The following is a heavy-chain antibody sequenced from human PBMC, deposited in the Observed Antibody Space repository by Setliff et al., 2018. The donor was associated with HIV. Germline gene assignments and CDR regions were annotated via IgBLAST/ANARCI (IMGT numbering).Heavy chain of an antibody. J-gene: IGHJ4*02. CDR2: IYHSGST. Sequence: SETLSLTCAVSDGSISSSDGDWWSWVRQPPGKGLEWIGEIYHSGSTNYNPSLKNRVAISVDTSKNQFSLKLRSVSAADTAVYYCARASSGYLIVHYWGQGTLVTVSS. V-gene: IGHV4-4*02. D-gene: IGHD3-22*01. CDR3: ARASSGYLIVHY. CDR1: DGSISSSDGDW.